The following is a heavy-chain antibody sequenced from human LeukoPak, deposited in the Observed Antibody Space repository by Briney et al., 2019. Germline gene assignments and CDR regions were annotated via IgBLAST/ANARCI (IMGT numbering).Heavy chain of an antibody. CDR3: ARHGSGNYQGDFDY. CDR1: GGSISSYY. V-gene: IGHV4-59*08. Sequence: PSETLSLTCTVSGGSISSYYWSWIRQPPGKGLEWIGYIYYNGNTNYNPSLGSRVTISVDTSKNQFSLKLSSVTAADTAVYYCARHGSGNYQGDFDYWGQGTLVTVSS. D-gene: IGHD1-26*01. CDR2: IYYNGNT. J-gene: IGHJ4*02.